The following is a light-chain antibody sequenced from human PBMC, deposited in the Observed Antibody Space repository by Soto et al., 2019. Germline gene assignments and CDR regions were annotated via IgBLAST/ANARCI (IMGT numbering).Light chain of an antibody. Sequence: QSALTQPASVSGSPGQSITISCTGTSSDVGNFNLVSWYQHHPGKAPKLMIYEVTKRPSGVSNRFSGSKSGNTASLTITGLQAEDEADYYCCSFTSGNTAYVFGTGTKLTVL. CDR2: EVT. CDR1: SSDVGNFNL. J-gene: IGLJ1*01. V-gene: IGLV2-14*02. CDR3: CSFTSGNTAYV.